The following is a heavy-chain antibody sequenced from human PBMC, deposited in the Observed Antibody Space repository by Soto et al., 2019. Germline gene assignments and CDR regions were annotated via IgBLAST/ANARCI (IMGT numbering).Heavy chain of an antibody. CDR1: GFKFDDYA. CDR3: ARVHSSGWYVEPYDA. D-gene: IGHD6-19*01. V-gene: IGHV3-9*01. Sequence: EVQLVESGGNLARPGESLRLSCAASGFKFDDYAFHWVRQAPGKGPEWVSGINWNGAYSGYADFVKGRFTISRENAGNSVYLQMDTLRPEDTALYYCARVHSSGWYVEPYDAWGQGTMVTVSS. J-gene: IGHJ3*01. CDR2: INWNGAYS.